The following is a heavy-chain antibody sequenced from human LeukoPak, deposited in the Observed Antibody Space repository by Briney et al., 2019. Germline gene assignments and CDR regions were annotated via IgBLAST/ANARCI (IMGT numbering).Heavy chain of an antibody. V-gene: IGHV3-20*04. CDR1: GFTFDDYA. J-gene: IGHJ4*02. Sequence: GGSLRLSCAASGFTFDDYAMNWVRQAPGKGLEWVSCINWNGGSTYYRDSVKGRFTISRDNAKNSLYLQMNSLRAEDTALYYCARVKGSGYRNSIDYWGQGTLVTVSS. CDR2: INWNGGST. CDR3: ARVKGSGYRNSIDY. D-gene: IGHD3-3*01.